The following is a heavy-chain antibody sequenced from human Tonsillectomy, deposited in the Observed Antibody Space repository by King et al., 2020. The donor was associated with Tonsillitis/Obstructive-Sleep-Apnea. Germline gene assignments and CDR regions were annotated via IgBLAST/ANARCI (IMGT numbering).Heavy chain of an antibody. D-gene: IGHD5-12*01. Sequence: VQLVESGAEVKKPGASVKVSCKASGYTFTKYYIHWVRQARGQGLEWRGLINHTIGVTTYAQKFQGRVTMTRDTSTSTVYKDLSSLRSEDTAVYYCARDDVVARYIDSWGQGTLVTVSS. V-gene: IGHV1-46*01. CDR3: ARDDVVARYIDS. CDR2: INHTIGVT. CDR1: GYTFTKYY. J-gene: IGHJ4*02.